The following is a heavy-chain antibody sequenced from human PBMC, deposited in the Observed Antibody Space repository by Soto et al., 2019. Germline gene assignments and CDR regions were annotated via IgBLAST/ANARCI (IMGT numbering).Heavy chain of an antibody. V-gene: IGHV5-51*01. J-gene: IGHJ3*01. D-gene: IGHD2-2*01. CDR3: AKRGYCRRTSCYLFAFDV. Sequence: PVEAPNGTCTGSGCVFICFVVGWVRQMPGKGLEWMGIFYPGDSDTRYSPTFPGQVTISGDKTISTAYLQWSSLKASDTAMYYCAKRGYCRRTSCYLFAFDVWGQGTMVTVS. CDR1: GCVFICFV. CDR2: FYPGDSDT.